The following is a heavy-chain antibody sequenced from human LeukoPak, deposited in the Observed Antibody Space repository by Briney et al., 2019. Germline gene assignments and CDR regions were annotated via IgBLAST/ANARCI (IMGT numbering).Heavy chain of an antibody. CDR3: YASGTYYNDY. Sequence: GGSLRLSCTASGFFFSSYSVNWVRQAPGKGLEWVSSISSGRLHMYYADSVKGRFTISRDNAKSSLYLEMNSLRAEDTAVYYCYASGTYYNDYWGQGTLVTVSS. J-gene: IGHJ4*02. CDR1: GFFFSSYS. D-gene: IGHD3-10*01. CDR2: ISSGRLHM. V-gene: IGHV3-21*01.